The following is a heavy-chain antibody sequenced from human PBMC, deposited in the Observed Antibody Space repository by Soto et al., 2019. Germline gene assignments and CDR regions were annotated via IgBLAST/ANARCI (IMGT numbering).Heavy chain of an antibody. D-gene: IGHD5-12*01. CDR1: GFTCSTCS. Sequence: EVQLVESGGGLVKPGGSLRLSCAASGFTCSTCSMNWVRQGPGKGLEWVSSISSSSSNIYYADSVKGRFTISRDNAKNSLYLQMNSLRADDTAVYYCARDNGYDAATLDYWGQGTLVTVSS. J-gene: IGHJ4*02. V-gene: IGHV3-21*02. CDR3: ARDNGYDAATLDY. CDR2: ISSSSSNI.